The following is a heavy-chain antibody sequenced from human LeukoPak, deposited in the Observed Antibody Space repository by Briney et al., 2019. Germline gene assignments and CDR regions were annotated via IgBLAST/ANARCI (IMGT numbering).Heavy chain of an antibody. V-gene: IGHV3-48*03. CDR2: ISSSGSTI. CDR3: ARDLIAVAAPFDP. D-gene: IGHD6-19*01. J-gene: IGHJ5*02. CDR1: GFTFSSYE. Sequence: GGSLRLSCAASGFTFSSYEMNWVRRAPGKGLEWVSYISSSGSTIYYADSVKGRFTISRDNAKSSLYLQMNSLRAEDTAVYYCARDLIAVAAPFDPWGQGTLVTVSS.